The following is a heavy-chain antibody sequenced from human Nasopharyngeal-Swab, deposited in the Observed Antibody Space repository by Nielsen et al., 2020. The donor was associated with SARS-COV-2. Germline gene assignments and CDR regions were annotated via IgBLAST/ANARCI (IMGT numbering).Heavy chain of an antibody. CDR2: INPSGGST. CDR3: ASGIAAAGDIDY. J-gene: IGHJ4*02. V-gene: IGHV1-46*01. CDR1: GYTFTSHY. Sequence: ASVKVSCKASGYTFTSHYMHWVRQAPGQGLEWMGIINPSGGSTSYAQKFQGRVTMTRDTSTSTVYMELSSLRSEDTAVYYCASGIAAAGDIDYWGQGTLVTVSS. D-gene: IGHD6-13*01.